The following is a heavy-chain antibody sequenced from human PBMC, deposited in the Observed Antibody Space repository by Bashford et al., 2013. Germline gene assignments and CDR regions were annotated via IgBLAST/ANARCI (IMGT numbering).Heavy chain of an antibody. Sequence: SETLSLTCAVYVGPSVVTTGAGSASPQGRGVEWIGEINHSGSTNYNPSLKSRVTISVDTSKNQFSLKLSSVTAADTAVYYCARELVSGWSGFGELSFDAFDIWGQGTMVTVSS. CDR3: ARELVSGWSGFGELSFDAFDI. CDR1: VGPSVVTT. V-gene: IGHV4-34*01. D-gene: IGHD3-10*01. J-gene: IGHJ3*02. CDR2: INHSGST.